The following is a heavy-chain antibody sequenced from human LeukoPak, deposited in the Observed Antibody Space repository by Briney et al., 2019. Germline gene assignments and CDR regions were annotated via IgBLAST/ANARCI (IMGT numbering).Heavy chain of an antibody. J-gene: IGHJ4*02. V-gene: IGHV3-53*01. D-gene: IGHD3-22*01. CDR2: IYSDGTT. Sequence: PGGSLRLSCAASGFTVSSNYMSCVRQAPGKGLEWVSVIYSDGTTYYGDSVKGRFASSRDSSKNTLYLQMDSLRAEDTAMYYCARREINGYYLSWGQGTLVTVSS. CDR3: ARREINGYYLS. CDR1: GFTVSSNY.